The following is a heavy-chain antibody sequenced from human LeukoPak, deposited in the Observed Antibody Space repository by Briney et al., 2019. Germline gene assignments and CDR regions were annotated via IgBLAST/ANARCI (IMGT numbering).Heavy chain of an antibody. CDR2: INLSGGST. CDR3: ARAPYGGNLGSY. V-gene: IGHV1-46*01. Sequence: ASVKVSCKASGYTFTSYYMHWVRQAPGQGLEWMGIINLSGGSTSYAQKFQGRVTMTRDTSTSTVYMELSSLRSEDTAVYYCARAPYGGNLGSYWGQGTLVTVSS. J-gene: IGHJ4*02. D-gene: IGHD4-23*01. CDR1: GYTFTSYY.